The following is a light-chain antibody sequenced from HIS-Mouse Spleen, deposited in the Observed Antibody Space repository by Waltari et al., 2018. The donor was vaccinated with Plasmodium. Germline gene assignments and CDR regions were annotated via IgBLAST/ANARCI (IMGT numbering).Light chain of an antibody. J-gene: IGLJ2*01. Sequence: SYELTLPPSVSVPPGQTASITCSGDNLGDKYACWYQQKPGQSSALVIDQDSKRPSGIPGRFSGSNSGNTATLTISGTQAMDEADYYCRAWDSSTVVFGGGTKLTVL. CDR3: RAWDSSTVV. CDR2: QDS. CDR1: NLGDKY. V-gene: IGLV3-1*01.